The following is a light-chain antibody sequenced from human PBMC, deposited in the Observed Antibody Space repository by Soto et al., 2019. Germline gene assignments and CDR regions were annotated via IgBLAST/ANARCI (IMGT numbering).Light chain of an antibody. CDR3: AAWDDSLNGVV. V-gene: IGLV1-44*01. CDR2: SNN. J-gene: IGLJ2*01. Sequence: QSVLTQPPSASGNPGQRVTISCSGSSSNIGSNTVKWYQQLPGTAPKLLIYSNNQRPSGVPDRFSGSKSGTSASLAISGLQSEDEADYYCAAWDDSLNGVVFGGGTKLTVL. CDR1: SSNIGSNT.